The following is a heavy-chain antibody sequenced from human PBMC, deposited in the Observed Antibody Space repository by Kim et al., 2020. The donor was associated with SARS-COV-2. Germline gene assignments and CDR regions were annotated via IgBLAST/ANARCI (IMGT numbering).Heavy chain of an antibody. J-gene: IGHJ2*01. Sequence: ASVKVSCKASGYTFTSFAISWVRQAPGQGLEWMGWISAYNNNTNYAQSLQGRVTMTTDTSTSTAYMELRSLRSDDTAVYYCARDSDSGYDKWVYYWYFDLWGRGTLVPVSS. CDR1: GYTFTSFA. V-gene: IGHV1-18*01. CDR3: ARDSDSGYDKWVYYWYFDL. CDR2: ISAYNNNT. D-gene: IGHD5-12*01.